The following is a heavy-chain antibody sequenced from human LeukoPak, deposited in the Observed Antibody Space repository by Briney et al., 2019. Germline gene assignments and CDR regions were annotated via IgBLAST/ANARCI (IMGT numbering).Heavy chain of an antibody. J-gene: IGHJ4*02. Sequence: GGSLRLSCAASGFTFSSYSMNWVRQAPGKGLEWVSSISSSSSYIYYADSVKGRFTISRDNAKNTLYLQMNSLRAEDTAVYYCAKGTYYYDSSGYYDQYYFDYWGQGTLVTVSS. CDR3: AKGTYYYDSSGYYDQYYFDY. D-gene: IGHD3-22*01. V-gene: IGHV3-21*01. CDR1: GFTFSSYS. CDR2: ISSSSSYI.